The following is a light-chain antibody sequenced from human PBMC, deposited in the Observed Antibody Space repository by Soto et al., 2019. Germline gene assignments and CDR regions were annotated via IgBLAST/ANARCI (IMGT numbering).Light chain of an antibody. CDR3: SSYTSSSTLV. Sequence: QSALTQPASVSGSPGQSITISCTGTSSDVGGYKYVSWYQQHPGKAPKLMIYDVSNRPSGVSNRFSGSKSGNTASLTISGLQAEDEADYYCSSYTSSSTLVFGGGPKVTVL. CDR2: DVS. V-gene: IGLV2-14*01. CDR1: SSDVGGYKY. J-gene: IGLJ2*01.